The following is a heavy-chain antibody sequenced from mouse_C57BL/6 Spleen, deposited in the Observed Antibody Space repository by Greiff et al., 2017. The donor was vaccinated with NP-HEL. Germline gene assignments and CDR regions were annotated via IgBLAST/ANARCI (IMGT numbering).Heavy chain of an antibody. CDR1: GYTFTSYW. V-gene: IGHV1-64*01. Sequence: VQLKESGAELVKPGASVKLSCKASGYTFTSYWMHWVTQRPGQGLEWLGMIHPNSGSTNYNEKFKSKATLTVDKSSSTAYMQLSSLTSEDSAVYYCARPPLAGNYGAMDYWGQGTSVTVSS. J-gene: IGHJ4*01. CDR3: ARPPLAGNYGAMDY. CDR2: IHPNSGST. D-gene: IGHD2-1*01.